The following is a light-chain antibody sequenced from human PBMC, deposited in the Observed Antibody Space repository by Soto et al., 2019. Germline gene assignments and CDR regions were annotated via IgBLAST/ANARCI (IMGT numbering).Light chain of an antibody. J-gene: IGKJ5*01. CDR1: QGISSY. Sequence: IQLTQSPSSLSASVGDRVTITCRASQGISSYLAWYQQKPGKAPKLLIYAASTLQSGVPSRFSGSGSGTDFTLTSSSLQPEDFATYYCQQLNSYPQITFGQGTRLEIK. CDR3: QQLNSYPQIT. CDR2: AAS. V-gene: IGKV1-9*01.